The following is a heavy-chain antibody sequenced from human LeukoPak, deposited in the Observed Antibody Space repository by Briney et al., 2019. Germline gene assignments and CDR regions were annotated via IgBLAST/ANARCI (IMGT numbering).Heavy chain of an antibody. D-gene: IGHD3-9*01. J-gene: IGHJ5*02. Sequence: ASVKVSCKASGYTFTTYDINWVRQATGQGLEWMGWMKGNNGNTGYSQKFQGRVTMTRNTSITTAYMELSSLTSEDTAVYYCARGGRSYDILSGYYNGKLWFDPWGQGTLVTVSS. V-gene: IGHV1-8*01. CDR2: MKGNNGNT. CDR1: GYTFTTYD. CDR3: ARGGRSYDILSGYYNGKLWFDP.